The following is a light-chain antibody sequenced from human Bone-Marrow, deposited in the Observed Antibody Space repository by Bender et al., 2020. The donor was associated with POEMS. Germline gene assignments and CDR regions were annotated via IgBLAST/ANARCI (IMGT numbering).Light chain of an antibody. Sequence: QSVLTQPPSVSGAPGQRVTISCTGSSSNTGSGYDINWYQHLPGTAPKLMISEVTKRPSGVSNRFSGSKSGNTASLTISGLQAEDEADYYCSSYAGGGTVIFGGGTTVTVL. J-gene: IGLJ2*01. CDR3: SSYAGGGTVI. CDR1: SSNTGSGYD. CDR2: EVT. V-gene: IGLV1-40*01.